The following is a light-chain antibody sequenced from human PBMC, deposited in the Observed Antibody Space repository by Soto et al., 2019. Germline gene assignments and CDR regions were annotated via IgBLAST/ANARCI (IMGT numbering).Light chain of an antibody. CDR1: QSISSW. V-gene: IGKV1-5*03. CDR2: KAY. J-gene: IGKJ1*01. Sequence: DIQMTQSPSSLSASVGDRVTITCRASQSISSWLAWYQQKPGKAHKLLIYKAYSLESGVQSRFSGSGSGTEFTLTIRSLQPDGFATYYCQQYNSYSRTFGQGTKVDIK. CDR3: QQYNSYSRT.